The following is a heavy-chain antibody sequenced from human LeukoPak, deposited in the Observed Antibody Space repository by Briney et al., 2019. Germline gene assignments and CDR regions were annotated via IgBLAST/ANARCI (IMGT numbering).Heavy chain of an antibody. CDR2: IYDTGST. J-gene: IGHJ5*02. CDR3: VKDNGRWFDP. D-gene: IGHD1-26*01. CDR1: GDSIGGGDFY. Sequence: SETLSLTCTVSGDSIGGGDFYWSWIRQPPGKGLEWLGYIYDTGSTYYNPFLNGRVTISVDKSKSQFSLELSSVTAADTAIYYCVKDNGRWFDPWGQGTLVIVSS. V-gene: IGHV4-61*08.